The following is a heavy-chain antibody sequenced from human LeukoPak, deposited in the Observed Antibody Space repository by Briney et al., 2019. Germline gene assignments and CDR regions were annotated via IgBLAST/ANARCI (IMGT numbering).Heavy chain of an antibody. CDR3: LGYCSGGSCYHIDY. D-gene: IGHD2-15*01. CDR2: ISSSSTI. J-gene: IGHJ4*02. Sequence: GGSLRLSCAASGFTFSSYSMNWVRQAPGKGLEWVSYISSSSTIYYADSVKGRFTISRDNAKNSLYLQMNSLRAEDTAVYYCLGYCSGGSCYHIDYWGQGTLVTVSS. V-gene: IGHV3-48*01. CDR1: GFTFSSYS.